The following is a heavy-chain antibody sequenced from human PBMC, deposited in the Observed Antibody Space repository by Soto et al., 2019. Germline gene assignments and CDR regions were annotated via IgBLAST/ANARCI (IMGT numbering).Heavy chain of an antibody. CDR3: ANDGRNYYGSGTSCDS. Sequence: QVQLVESGGGVVQPGRSLRLSCAASGFTFSSYGMHWVRQAPGKGLEWVAVISYDGSNKYYADSVKGRFTISRDNSKNTLYLQLNSLSAEDTAVYYCANDGRNYYGSGTSCDSWGLGTLVTVSS. CDR2: ISYDGSNK. V-gene: IGHV3-30*18. J-gene: IGHJ5*01. CDR1: GFTFSSYG. D-gene: IGHD3-10*01.